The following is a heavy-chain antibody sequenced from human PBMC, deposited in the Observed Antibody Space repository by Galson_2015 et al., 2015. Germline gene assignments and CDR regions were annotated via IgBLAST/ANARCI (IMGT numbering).Heavy chain of an antibody. CDR2: IDWEDDK. J-gene: IGHJ6*03. Sequence: PALVKPTQTLTLTCSFSGFSLDTREMSVAWVRQPPGKALEWPARIDWEDDKYYSPSLKTRLTISKDTSKNQVVLTMTDMDPVDTATYYCARTNYESSAHISLNYYYYFMDVWGKGTRVTVSS. CDR1: GFSLDTREMS. D-gene: IGHD3-22*01. V-gene: IGHV2-70*18. CDR3: ARTNYESSAHISLNYYYYFMDV.